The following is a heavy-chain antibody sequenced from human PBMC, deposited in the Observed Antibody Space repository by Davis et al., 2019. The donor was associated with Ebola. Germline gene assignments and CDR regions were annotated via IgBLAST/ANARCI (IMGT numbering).Heavy chain of an antibody. J-gene: IGHJ5*02. V-gene: IGHV3-33*06. CDR3: AKEVVVITQNWFDP. Sequence: GESLKISCAASGFTFSSYGMHWVRQAPGKGLEWVAVIWYDGSNKYYADSVKGRFTISRDNAKNSLYLQMNSLRAEDTAVYYCAKEVVVITQNWFDPWGQGTLVTVSS. CDR1: GFTFSSYG. D-gene: IGHD3-22*01. CDR2: IWYDGSNK.